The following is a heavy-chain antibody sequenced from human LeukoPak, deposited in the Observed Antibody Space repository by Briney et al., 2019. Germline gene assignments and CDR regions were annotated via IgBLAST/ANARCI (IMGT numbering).Heavy chain of an antibody. J-gene: IGHJ4*02. CDR3: ARDPSGAFLDY. V-gene: IGHV1-46*03. D-gene: IGHD2-21*01. CDR1: GYTFTSYY. CDR2: INPSGGST. Sequence: GASVKVSCKASGYTFTSYYMHWVRQAPGQGLEWMGIINPSGGSTSYAQEFQGRVTMTRDTSTSTVYMELSSLRSEDTAVYYCARDPSGAFLDYWGQGTLVTVSS.